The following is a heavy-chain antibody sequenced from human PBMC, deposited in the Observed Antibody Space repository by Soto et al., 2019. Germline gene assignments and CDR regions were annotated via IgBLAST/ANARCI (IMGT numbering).Heavy chain of an antibody. J-gene: IGHJ5*02. CDR2: INHSGST. V-gene: IGHV4-34*01. CDR3: ARGMSSGWYGGWFDP. D-gene: IGHD6-19*01. CDR1: GGSFSGYY. Sequence: QVQLQQWGAGLLKPSETLSLTCAVYGGSFSGYYWSWIRQPPGKGLEWIGEINHSGSTNYNPSLKSRVTISVDTSKNQFSLKLSSVTAADTAVYYCARGMSSGWYGGWFDPWGQGALVTVSS.